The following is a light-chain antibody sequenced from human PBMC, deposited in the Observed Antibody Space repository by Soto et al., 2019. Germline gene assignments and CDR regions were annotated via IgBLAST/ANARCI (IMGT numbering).Light chain of an antibody. V-gene: IGKV3-15*01. CDR3: QQYNDWPRT. J-gene: IGKJ1*01. CDR2: GAS. Sequence: EIGMTQSPGTLSVSPGERATLSCRASQSVNSNLAWYQQKPGQAPRLLIYGASPRAPGIPDRFSGSGSGTEFTLTISSLQSEDFAVYYCQQYNDWPRTFGQGTKVEIK. CDR1: QSVNSN.